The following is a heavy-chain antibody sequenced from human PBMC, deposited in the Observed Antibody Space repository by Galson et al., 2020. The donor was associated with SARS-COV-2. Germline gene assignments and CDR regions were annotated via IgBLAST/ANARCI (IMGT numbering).Heavy chain of an antibody. D-gene: IGHD2-15*01. Sequence: GESLKISCAASGFTFSSYAMHWVRQAPGKGLEWVAVISYDGSNKYYADSVKGRFTISRDNSKNTLYLQMNSLRAEDTAVYYCARESLAHCSGGSCYSGYFDYWGQGTLVTVSS. CDR3: ARESLAHCSGGSCYSGYFDY. CDR2: ISYDGSNK. CDR1: GFTFSSYA. J-gene: IGHJ4*02. V-gene: IGHV3-30-3*01.